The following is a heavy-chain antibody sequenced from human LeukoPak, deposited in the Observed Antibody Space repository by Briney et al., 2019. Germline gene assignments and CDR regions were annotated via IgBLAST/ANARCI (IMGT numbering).Heavy chain of an antibody. V-gene: IGHV3-15*01. Sequence: PGGSLRFSCAASGFTFTNAWMSWVRQAPGKGLEWIGRIKSKTDGGTTDYAAPVKGRFTNSRDDSENTLYLQMNSLKTEDAAVYFCTTETNWYFDLWGRGTLVTVSS. CDR3: TTETNWYFDL. D-gene: IGHD1-1*01. J-gene: IGHJ2*01. CDR1: GFTFTNAW. CDR2: IKSKTDGGTT.